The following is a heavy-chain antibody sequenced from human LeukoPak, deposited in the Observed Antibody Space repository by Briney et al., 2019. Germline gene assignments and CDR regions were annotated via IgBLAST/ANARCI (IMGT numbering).Heavy chain of an antibody. CDR3: AREYSSSSLHSDY. CDR1: GYSFTSYW. V-gene: IGHV5-51*01. Sequence: GGSLRLSCKGSGYSFTSYWIGWVRQVPGKGLEWMGIIYPGDSDTRYSPSFQGQVTISADKSISTAYLQWSSLKASDTAMYYCAREYSSSSLHSDYWGQGTLVTVSS. D-gene: IGHD6-6*01. CDR2: IYPGDSDT. J-gene: IGHJ4*02.